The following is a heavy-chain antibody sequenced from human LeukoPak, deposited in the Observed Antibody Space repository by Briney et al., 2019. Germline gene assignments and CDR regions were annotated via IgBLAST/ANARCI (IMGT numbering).Heavy chain of an antibody. Sequence: ASVKVSCKVSGYTLTELSMHWVRQAPGKGLEWMGGFDPEDGETIYAQKFQGRVTMAEDTSTDTAYMELSSLRSEDTAVYYCAADPYGSGSYFNNWFDPWGQGTLVTVSS. CDR2: FDPEDGET. V-gene: IGHV1-24*01. D-gene: IGHD3-10*01. CDR3: AADPYGSGSYFNNWFDP. J-gene: IGHJ5*02. CDR1: GYTLTELS.